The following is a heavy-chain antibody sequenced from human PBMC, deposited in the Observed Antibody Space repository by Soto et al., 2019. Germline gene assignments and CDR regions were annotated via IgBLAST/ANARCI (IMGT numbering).Heavy chain of an antibody. J-gene: IGHJ4*02. D-gene: IGHD6-19*01. CDR3: AKAFGDWYPFEK. CDR2: INDSGDLR. CDR1: GFTFGSYA. Sequence: GGSLRLSCVASGFTFGSYAMSWVRRAPGKGLEWVSTINDSGDLRYYAESVRGRFTISRDNSKNTLYLQVSDLRAEDTARYHCAKAFGDWYPFEKWGLGALVTVSS. V-gene: IGHV3-23*01.